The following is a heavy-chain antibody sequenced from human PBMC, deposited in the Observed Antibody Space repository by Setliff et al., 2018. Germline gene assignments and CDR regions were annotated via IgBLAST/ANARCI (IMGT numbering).Heavy chain of an antibody. J-gene: IGHJ6*03. CDR1: VGSISNYY. CDR3: AREPTHTGHYYLDL. D-gene: IGHD2-15*01. V-gene: IGHV4-4*09. CDR2: IDTSGST. Sequence: PSETLSLTCNVSVGSISNYYWSWIRQSPGKGLEWIGYIDTSGSTSHNPSLKGRVIILKDTSYSQISLILNSVTAADTAVYYCAREPTHTGHYYLDLWGKGTTVTVAS.